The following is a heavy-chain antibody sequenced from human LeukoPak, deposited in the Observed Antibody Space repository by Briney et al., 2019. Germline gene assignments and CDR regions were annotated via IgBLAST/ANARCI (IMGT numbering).Heavy chain of an antibody. J-gene: IGHJ6*02. D-gene: IGHD5-24*01. CDR3: ARDGYNFYYYYGMDV. CDR2: IIPILGIA. CDR1: GGTFSSYA. V-gene: IGHV1-69*04. Sequence: SVKVSCKASGGTFSSYAISWLRQAPGQGLEWMGRIIPILGIANYAQKFQGRVTITADKSTSTAYMELSSLRSEDTAVYYCARDGYNFYYYYGMDVWGQGTTVTVSS.